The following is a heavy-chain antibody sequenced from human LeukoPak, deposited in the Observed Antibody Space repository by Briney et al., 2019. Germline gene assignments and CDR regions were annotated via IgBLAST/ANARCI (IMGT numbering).Heavy chain of an antibody. CDR1: GFTFSDYY. CDR2: ISSSVSTI. D-gene: IGHD2-21*02. Sequence: PGGSLRLSCAASGFTFSDYYMSWIRQAPGKGLEWVSYISSSVSTIYYADSVKGRFTISRDNAKNSLHLQMNSLRAEDTAVYYCATDRDNSDWQKRFDSWGQGTLVTVSS. J-gene: IGHJ4*02. CDR3: ATDRDNSDWQKRFDS. V-gene: IGHV3-11*04.